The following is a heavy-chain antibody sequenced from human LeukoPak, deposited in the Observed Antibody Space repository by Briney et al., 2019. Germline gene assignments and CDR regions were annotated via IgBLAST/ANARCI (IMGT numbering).Heavy chain of an antibody. CDR3: ARDPDCSSTSCDQGGDY. CDR2: IKQDGSDK. J-gene: IGHJ4*02. D-gene: IGHD2-2*01. CDR1: QFTFSSYW. V-gene: IGHV3-7*01. Sequence: GGSLRLSCVAAQFTFSSYWMSWVRQVPGKGLEWVANIKQDGSDKEYVDSVRGRFTISRDNAKNSLYLQMNSLRAEDTAVYYCARDPDCSSTSCDQGGDYWGQGTLVTVSS.